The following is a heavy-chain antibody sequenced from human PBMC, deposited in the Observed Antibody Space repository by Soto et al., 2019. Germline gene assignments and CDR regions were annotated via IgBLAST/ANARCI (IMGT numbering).Heavy chain of an antibody. V-gene: IGHV4-59*01. D-gene: IGHD6-19*01. CDR1: GCSIRGSY. CDR3: ARSVAVPGAHIDY. Sequence: SETLSVTCRVSGCSIRGSYWSWIRQSPGKGLEWLGYVYYTGSTNYSPSLRSRVSISVDTSKNEFSLRLSSVTAADTAVYFCARSVAVPGAHIDYWGQGTQVTVPS. CDR2: VYYTGST. J-gene: IGHJ4*02.